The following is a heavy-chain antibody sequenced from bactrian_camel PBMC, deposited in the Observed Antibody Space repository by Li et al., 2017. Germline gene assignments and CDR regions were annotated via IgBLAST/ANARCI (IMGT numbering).Heavy chain of an antibody. CDR1: GFGFSGNG. J-gene: IGHJ4*01. V-gene: IGHV3S53*01. CDR2: LAINGGT. Sequence: HVQLVESGGGPVRPGGSLRLSCAASGFGFSGNGMSWFRQAPGKEREGVAYLAINGGTDYTYAVAGRFTISKDNAKDTLYLQMDSLKPEDSAMYYCAALYTGISGCYSTSLDPASFEHWGQGTQVTVS. CDR3: AALYTGISGCYSTSLDPASFEH. D-gene: IGHD1*01.